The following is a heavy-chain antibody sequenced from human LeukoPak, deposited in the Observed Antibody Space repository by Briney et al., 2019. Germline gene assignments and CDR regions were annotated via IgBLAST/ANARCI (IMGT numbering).Heavy chain of an antibody. Sequence: ASVKVSCKASGYTFTSHHMHWVRQAPGQGLQWMGILNPSGGSTTYARTFQGRVTMTRDTSTSTVYMELSSLRSEDTAVYYCATSPTNAYYYGSGSYYAFDYWGQGTLVTVSS. CDR2: LNPSGGST. J-gene: IGHJ4*02. CDR1: GYTFTSHH. D-gene: IGHD3-10*01. CDR3: ATSPTNAYYYGSGSYYAFDY. V-gene: IGHV1-46*01.